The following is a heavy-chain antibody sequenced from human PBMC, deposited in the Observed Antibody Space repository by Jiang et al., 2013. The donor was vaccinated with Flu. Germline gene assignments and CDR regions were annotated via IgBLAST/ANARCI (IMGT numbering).Heavy chain of an antibody. CDR2: INHSGST. J-gene: IGHJ4*02. V-gene: IGHV4-34*01. CDR3: ARARLTYYYGSGSSTPFDY. Sequence: LLKPSETLSLTCAVYGGSFSGYYWSWIRQPPGKGLEWIGEINHSGSTNYNPSLKSRVTISVDTSKNQFSLKLSSVTAADTAVYYCARARLTYYYGSGSSTPFDYWGQGTLVTVSS. CDR1: GGSFSGYY. D-gene: IGHD3-10*01.